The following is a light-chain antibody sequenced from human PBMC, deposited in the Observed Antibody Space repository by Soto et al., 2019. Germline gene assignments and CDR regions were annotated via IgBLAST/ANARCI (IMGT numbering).Light chain of an antibody. CDR1: SSDVGGYNY. V-gene: IGLV2-14*01. CDR3: SSYTTTSTPCV. J-gene: IGLJ1*01. Sequence: QSALTQPASVSGSPGQSITISCTGTSSDVGGYNYVSWYQQHPGKAPKLIIYEVSHRPSGASNHFSGYKSGNTASLTISGLQAEDEADYYCSSYTTTSTPCVFGTGTKVTGL. CDR2: EVS.